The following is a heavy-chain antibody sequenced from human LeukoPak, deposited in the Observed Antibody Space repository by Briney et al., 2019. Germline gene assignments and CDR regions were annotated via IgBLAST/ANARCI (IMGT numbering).Heavy chain of an antibody. V-gene: IGHV3-30*02. CDR2: IRYDGSNK. J-gene: IGHJ4*02. D-gene: IGHD3-3*01. CDR3: ASTTIFGVVTWFDY. Sequence: SGGSLRLSCAASGFTFSSYGMHWVRQAPGKGLEWVAFIRYDGSNKYYADSVKGRFTISRDNSKNTLYLQMNSLRAEDTAVYYCASTTIFGVVTWFDYWGQGTLVTVSS. CDR1: GFTFSSYG.